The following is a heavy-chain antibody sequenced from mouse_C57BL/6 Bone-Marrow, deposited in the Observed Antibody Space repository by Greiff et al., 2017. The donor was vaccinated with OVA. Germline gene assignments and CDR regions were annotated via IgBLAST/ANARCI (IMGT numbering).Heavy chain of an antibody. Sequence: VQLQESGAELARPGASVKMSCKASGYTFTSYTMHWVKQRPGQGLEWIGYINPSSGYTKYNQKFKDKATLTADKSSSTAYMQLSSLTSEDSAVYYCARSEVITTVVAPYWYFDVWGTGTTVTVSS. J-gene: IGHJ1*03. D-gene: IGHD1-1*01. CDR2: INPSSGYT. CDR1: GYTFTSYT. V-gene: IGHV1-4*01. CDR3: ARSEVITTVVAPYWYFDV.